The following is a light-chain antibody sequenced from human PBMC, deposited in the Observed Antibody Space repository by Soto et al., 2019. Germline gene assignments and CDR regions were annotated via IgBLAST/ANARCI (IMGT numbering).Light chain of an antibody. Sequence: DIQMTQSPSTLSASVGDRVTIPCRASQSVSSWLAWYPHKPGKAPKLLIYKASSLESGIPSRFSGSGSGTEFTINISSLQPDDFATYYCQQYYSYPETFGQGTKVEIK. V-gene: IGKV1-5*03. J-gene: IGKJ1*01. CDR2: KAS. CDR1: QSVSSW. CDR3: QQYYSYPET.